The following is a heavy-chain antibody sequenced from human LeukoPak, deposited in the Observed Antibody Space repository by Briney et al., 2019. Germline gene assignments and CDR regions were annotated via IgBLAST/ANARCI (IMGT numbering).Heavy chain of an antibody. CDR3: AKDSYYYDSSETHSGP. V-gene: IGHV3-53*01. D-gene: IGHD3-22*01. J-gene: IGHJ5*02. CDR1: GFTVSSNY. CDR2: IYSGGST. Sequence: GGSLRLSCAASGFTVSSNYMSWVRQAPGKGLEWVSVIYSGGSTYYADSVKGRFTISRDNSKNTLYLQMNSLRAEDTAVYYCAKDSYYYDSSETHSGPWGQGTLVTVSS.